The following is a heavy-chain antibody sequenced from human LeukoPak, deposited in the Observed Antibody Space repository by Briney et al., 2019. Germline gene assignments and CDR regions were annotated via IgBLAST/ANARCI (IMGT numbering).Heavy chain of an antibody. CDR3: ARHGRSNRYNYGVSVDY. Sequence: TSETLSLTCAVSGGSISSSNWWSWVRQPPGKGLEWIGEIYHSGSTNYNPSLKSRVTISVDKSKNQFSLKLSSVTAADTAVYYCARHGRSNRYNYGVSVDYWGQGTLVTVSS. CDR1: GGSISSSNW. J-gene: IGHJ4*02. V-gene: IGHV4-4*02. CDR2: IYHSGST. D-gene: IGHD1-20*01.